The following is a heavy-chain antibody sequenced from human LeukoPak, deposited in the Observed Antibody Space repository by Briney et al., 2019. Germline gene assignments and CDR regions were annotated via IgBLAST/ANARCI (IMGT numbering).Heavy chain of an antibody. J-gene: IGHJ4*02. CDR1: GFTFSRYA. V-gene: IGHV3-30-3*01. CDR2: ISHDGSKT. D-gene: IGHD1-26*01. CDR3: ASFNSGSYDSDY. Sequence: GGSLRLSCAASGFTFSRYAMHWVRQGPCKGLQWVAVISHDGSKTDYVDSVKGRFTISRDNSKNTLYLQMNSLKAEDTALYYCASFNSGSYDSDYWGQGTLVSVSS.